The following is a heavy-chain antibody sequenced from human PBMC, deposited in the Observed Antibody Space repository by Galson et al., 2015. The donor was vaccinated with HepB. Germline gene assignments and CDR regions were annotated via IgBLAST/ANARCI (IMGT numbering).Heavy chain of an antibody. CDR1: GFTFSSYA. Sequence: SLRLSCAASGFTFSSYAMHWVHQAPGKGLEYVSAISSNGGSTYYADSVKGRFTISRDNSKNTLYLQMSSLRAEDTAVYYCVKDRSRGGSWRYFDYWGQGTLVTVSS. V-gene: IGHV3-64D*06. D-gene: IGHD1-26*01. CDR2: ISSNGGST. J-gene: IGHJ4*02. CDR3: VKDRSRGGSWRYFDY.